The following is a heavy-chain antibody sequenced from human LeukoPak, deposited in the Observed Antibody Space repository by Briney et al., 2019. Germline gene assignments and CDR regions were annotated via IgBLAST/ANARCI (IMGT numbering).Heavy chain of an antibody. Sequence: GSLRLSCAASGFTFSSYELYWVRQAPGKGLEWISYISSSSSTIKYADSVRGRFTISRADARESLFLQMNSLRAEDTAIYYCGASRQYVGASDIWGQGTLVTVSS. V-gene: IGHV3-48*03. CDR3: GASRQYVGASDI. CDR2: ISSSSSTI. J-gene: IGHJ3*02. D-gene: IGHD3-16*01. CDR1: GFTFSSYE.